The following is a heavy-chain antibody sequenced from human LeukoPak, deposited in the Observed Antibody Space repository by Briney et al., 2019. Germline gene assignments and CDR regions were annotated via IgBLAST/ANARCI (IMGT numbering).Heavy chain of an antibody. D-gene: IGHD4/OR15-4a*01. V-gene: IGHV3-53*01. CDR2: IYSDNT. CDR3: ARRAGAYSHPYDY. J-gene: IGHJ4*02. CDR1: GFTVSSNS. Sequence: GGSLRLSCTVSGFTVSSNSMSWVRQAPGKGLEWVLFIYSDNTHYSDSVKGRFTISSDNSKNTLYLQMNRLRAEDTAVYYGARRAGAYSHPYDYWGQGTLVTVSS.